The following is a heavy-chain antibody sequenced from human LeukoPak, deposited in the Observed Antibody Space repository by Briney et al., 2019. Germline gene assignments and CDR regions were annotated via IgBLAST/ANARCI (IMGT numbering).Heavy chain of an antibody. Sequence: SVKVSCKASGGTFSSYAISWVRQAPGQGLEWMGGIIPIFGTANYAQKFQGRVTITADESTSTAYMELSSLRSEDTAVYYCAIGYCSSTSCYDRGYFDYWGQGTLVTVSS. CDR1: GGTFSSYA. J-gene: IGHJ4*02. V-gene: IGHV1-69*01. CDR2: IIPIFGTA. CDR3: AIGYCSSTSCYDRGYFDY. D-gene: IGHD2-2*01.